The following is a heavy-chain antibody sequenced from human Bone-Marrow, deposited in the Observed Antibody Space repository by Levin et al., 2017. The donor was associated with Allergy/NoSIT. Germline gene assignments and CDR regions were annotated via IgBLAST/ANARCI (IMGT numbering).Heavy chain of an antibody. D-gene: IGHD3-10*01. V-gene: IGHV4-31*03. J-gene: IGHJ4*02. CDR2: IYYSGST. CDR3: ARRESFYGSGSYYQGFDY. CDR1: GGSISSGGYY. Sequence: PSETLSLTCTVSGGSISSGGYYWSWIRQHPGKGLEWIGYIYYSGSTYYNPSLKSRVTISVDTSKNQFSLKLSSVTAADTAVYYCARRESFYGSGSYYQGFDYWGQGTLVTVSS.